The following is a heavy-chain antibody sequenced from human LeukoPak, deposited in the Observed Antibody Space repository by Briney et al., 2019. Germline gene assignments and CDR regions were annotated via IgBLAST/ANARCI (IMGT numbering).Heavy chain of an antibody. CDR3: ARVEMITFGGATDY. Sequence: GGSLRLSCAASEFTVSSNYMSWVRQAPGKGLEWVSVIYSGGSTCYADSVKGRFTISRDNSKNTLYLQMNSLRAEDTAVYYCARVEMITFGGATDYWGQGTLVTVSS. CDR2: IYSGGST. D-gene: IGHD3-16*01. J-gene: IGHJ4*02. CDR1: EFTVSSNY. V-gene: IGHV3-53*01.